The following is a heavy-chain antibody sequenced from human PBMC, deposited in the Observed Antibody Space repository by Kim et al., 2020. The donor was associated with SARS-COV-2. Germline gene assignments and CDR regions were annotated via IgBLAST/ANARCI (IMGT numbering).Heavy chain of an antibody. CDR2: LSWNTGSV. CDR3: AKRPARGGGPRQSYVDN. CDR1: GFKFDDFA. D-gene: IGHD3-16*01. V-gene: IGHV3-9*01. J-gene: IGHJ4*02. Sequence: GGSLRLSCITSGFKFDDFAMHWVRQGPGKGLEWVAGLSWNTGSVGYADSLRRRFIISRDNSRNSLYLQLNGLNLDDTALYFCAKRPARGGGPRQSYVDNWHRGTLNTVSS.